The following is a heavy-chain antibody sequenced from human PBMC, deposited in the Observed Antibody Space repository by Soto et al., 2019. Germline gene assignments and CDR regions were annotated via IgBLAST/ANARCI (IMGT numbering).Heavy chain of an antibody. V-gene: IGHV1-2*02. CDR3: ARESGEATATLDYYYFYMDV. CDR2: MNPNSGGT. Sequence: QVQLVQSGAEVKKPGASVTVSCKASGYRFSDYYLHWVRQAPGQGPEWMGWMNPNSGGTKYAQKFKGRITMTRDPSVRTAFMELNWLKSDDTAVSYCARESGEATATLDYYYFYMDVWGIGTTVTVSS. D-gene: IGHD5-12*01. J-gene: IGHJ6*03. CDR1: GYRFSDYY.